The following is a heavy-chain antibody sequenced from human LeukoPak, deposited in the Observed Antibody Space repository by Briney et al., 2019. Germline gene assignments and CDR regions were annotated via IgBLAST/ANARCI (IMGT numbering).Heavy chain of an antibody. Sequence: ASVKVSCKASGGTFSSYPISWVRQAPGQGLEGMGRIIPILGIANYAQKFQGRVTITADKSTSTAYMELSSLRSGDTAVYYCARDASYYGSGSRHFVPWGQGTLVTASS. D-gene: IGHD3-10*01. J-gene: IGHJ5*02. CDR3: ARDASYYGSGSRHFVP. CDR1: GGTFSSYP. CDR2: IIPILGIA. V-gene: IGHV1-69*04.